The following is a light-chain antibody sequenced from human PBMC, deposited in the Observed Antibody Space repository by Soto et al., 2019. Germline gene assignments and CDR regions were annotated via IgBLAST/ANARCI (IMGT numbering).Light chain of an antibody. CDR3: QQYASSVT. CDR1: QSVSTNF. V-gene: IGKV3-20*01. Sequence: EIVLTQSPGSLSLSPGERATFSCRASQSVSTNFFAWYQQKPGQAPRLLIYGASGRATGIPDRFSGSGSGTDFTLTISRLEPEDFAVYYCQQYASSVTFGQGTKVEIK. J-gene: IGKJ1*01. CDR2: GAS.